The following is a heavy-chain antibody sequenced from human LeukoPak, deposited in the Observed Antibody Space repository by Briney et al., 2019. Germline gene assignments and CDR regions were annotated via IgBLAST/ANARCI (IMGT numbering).Heavy chain of an antibody. CDR2: IYYSGST. CDR1: GDSISTEGYY. J-gene: IGHJ6*02. CDR3: ARGIHYDSSDRPPEPHYYGMDV. Sequence: SETLSLTCTVSGDSISTEGYYWGWIRQPPGKELEWLASIYYSGSTHYNPSLKSRVTISVDTSKNQFSLKVTSVTAADTGVYYCARGIHYDSSDRPPEPHYYGMDVWGQGTTVTVSS. V-gene: IGHV4-39*07. D-gene: IGHD3-22*01.